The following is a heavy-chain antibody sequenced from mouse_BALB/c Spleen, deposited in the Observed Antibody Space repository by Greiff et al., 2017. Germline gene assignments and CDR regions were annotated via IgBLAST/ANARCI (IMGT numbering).Heavy chain of an antibody. V-gene: IGHV3-2*02. Sequence: VQLQQSGPGLVKPSQSLSLTCTVTGYSITSDYAWNWIRQFPGNKLEWMGYISYSGSTSYNPSLKSRISITRDTSKNQFFLQLNSVTTEDTATYYCARGWYYAMDYWGQGTSVTVAS. D-gene: IGHD1-1*02. CDR2: ISYSGST. CDR1: GYSITSDYA. CDR3: ARGWYYAMDY. J-gene: IGHJ4*01.